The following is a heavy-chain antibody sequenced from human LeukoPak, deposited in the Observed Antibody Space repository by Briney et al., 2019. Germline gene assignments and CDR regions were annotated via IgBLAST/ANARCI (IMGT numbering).Heavy chain of an antibody. CDR3: GRFGYVAGVDY. V-gene: IGHV3-48*04. Sequence: HGGSLRLSCAASGFSFSGFGMNWVRQAPGKGLEWISYIGSSGSAGGNIYYAVSVKGRFTVSRDNAKDSLFLQMNSLRAEDSAVYHCGRFGYVAGVDYWGQGTLVTVSS. D-gene: IGHD6-19*01. CDR2: IGSSGSAGGNI. CDR1: GFSFSGFG. J-gene: IGHJ4*02.